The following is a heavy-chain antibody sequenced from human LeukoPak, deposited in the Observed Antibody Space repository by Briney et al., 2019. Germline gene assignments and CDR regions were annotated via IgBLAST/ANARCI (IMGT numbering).Heavy chain of an antibody. CDR3: AKAPGARWDY. Sequence: TGRSLRLSCATSGFTFSSYGMHWVRQVPGKGLEWVAVISYDAKSNYHVDSVKGRFTISRDNSKNTLYLQMNSLRAEDTAVYYCAKAPGARWDYWGQGTLVTVSS. V-gene: IGHV3-30*18. CDR2: ISYDAKSN. CDR1: GFTFSSYG. J-gene: IGHJ4*02.